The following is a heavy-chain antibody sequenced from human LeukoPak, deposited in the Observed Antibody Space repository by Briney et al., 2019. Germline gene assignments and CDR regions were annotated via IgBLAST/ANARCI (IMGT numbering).Heavy chain of an antibody. Sequence: PGGSLRLSCATSGFTFSNYAMSWVRQAPGKGLEWVSSISRSGGDTYYADSVKGRFTISRDNSKNTLYLQMNSLRAEDTAVYYCAEGEPGDYWGQGTLVTVSS. CDR1: GFTFSNYA. V-gene: IGHV3-23*01. D-gene: IGHD1-14*01. J-gene: IGHJ4*02. CDR3: AEGEPGDY. CDR2: ISRSGGDT.